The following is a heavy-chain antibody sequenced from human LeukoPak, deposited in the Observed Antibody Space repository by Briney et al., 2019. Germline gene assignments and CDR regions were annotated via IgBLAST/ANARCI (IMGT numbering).Heavy chain of an antibody. Sequence: GRSLRLSCAASGFTFSSYGMHWVRQAPGKGLEWVSFIRGSGNNIKYADSVKGRFTTSRDNAKNSLYLQMNSLRVEDTAVYYCVRDSAHTVVVPAVIAPGLDNWFDPWGQGTLVTVSS. J-gene: IGHJ5*02. CDR3: VRDSAHTVVVPAVIAPGLDNWFDP. D-gene: IGHD2-2*01. CDR2: IRGSGNNI. CDR1: GFTFSSYG. V-gene: IGHV3-48*04.